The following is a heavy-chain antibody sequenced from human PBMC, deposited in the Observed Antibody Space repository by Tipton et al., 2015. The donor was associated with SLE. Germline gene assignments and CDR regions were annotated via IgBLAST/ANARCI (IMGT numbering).Heavy chain of an antibody. CDR2: IYTSGST. J-gene: IGHJ3*02. CDR3: ASDGVWNPI. V-gene: IGHV4-61*09. D-gene: IGHD1-1*01. Sequence: TLSLTCTVSGGSISSGDYYWSWIRQPAGKGLEWIGYIYTSGSTNYNPSLKSRVTISVDTSKNQFSLRLSSVTAADTAVYYCASDGVWNPIWGQGTMVTVSS. CDR1: GGSISSGDYY.